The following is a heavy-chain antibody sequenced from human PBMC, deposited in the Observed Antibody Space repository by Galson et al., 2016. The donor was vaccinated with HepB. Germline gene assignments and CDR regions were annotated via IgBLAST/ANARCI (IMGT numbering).Heavy chain of an antibody. D-gene: IGHD3-10*01. Sequence: SLRLSCAASGFTFSSYAMHWVRQAPGKGLEWVAVIRYDGSSKYYTDSAKGRFTISRDNSKNTLNLQMNSLRAEDTAMYYCARGGSGGYYKGEDYYYGMDVWGQGTTVIVSS. V-gene: IGHV3-33*01. CDR3: ARGGSGGYYKGEDYYYGMDV. CDR1: GFTFSSYA. CDR2: IRYDGSSK. J-gene: IGHJ6*02.